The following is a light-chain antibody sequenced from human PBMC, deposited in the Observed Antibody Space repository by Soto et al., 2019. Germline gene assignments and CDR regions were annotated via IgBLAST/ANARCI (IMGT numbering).Light chain of an antibody. CDR2: NVS. Sequence: QSALTQPASVSGSPGQSITISCTGSSSDVGGYDFVSWYQQYPGRAPKLIIYNVSHRPSGVSDRFYGSKSGNTASLTISGLQDEDEADYYCKSYTSSVTYVFGTGTKVTVL. V-gene: IGLV2-14*03. CDR3: KSYTSSVTYV. CDR1: SSDVGGYDF. J-gene: IGLJ1*01.